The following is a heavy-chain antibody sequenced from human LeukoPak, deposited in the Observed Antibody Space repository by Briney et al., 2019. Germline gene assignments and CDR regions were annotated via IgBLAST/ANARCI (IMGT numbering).Heavy chain of an antibody. V-gene: IGHV1-69*05. CDR3: ARGGSGYDFYFDY. CDR2: IIPIFGTA. J-gene: IGHJ4*02. D-gene: IGHD5-12*01. CDR1: RGTFSSYA. Sequence: AASVKVSCKASRGTFSSYAISWVRQAPGQGLEWMGGIIPIFGTANYAQKFQGRVTITTDESTSTAYMERSSLRSEDTAVYYCARGGSGYDFYFDYWGQGTLVTVSS.